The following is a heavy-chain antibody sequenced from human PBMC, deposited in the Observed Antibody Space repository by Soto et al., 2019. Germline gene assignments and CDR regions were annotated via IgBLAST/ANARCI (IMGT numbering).Heavy chain of an antibody. J-gene: IGHJ4*02. CDR1: GGSISSGGYY. CDR3: ARSPEATVTAFDY. D-gene: IGHD4-17*01. V-gene: IGHV4-31*03. CDR2: IYYSGST. Sequence: QVPLQESGPGLVKPSQTLSFTCTVSGGSISSGGYYWSWIRQHPGKGLEWIGYIYYSGSTYYNPSLKSRVTISVDTSKNQFSLKLSSVTAADTAVYYCARSPEATVTAFDYWGQGTLVTVSS.